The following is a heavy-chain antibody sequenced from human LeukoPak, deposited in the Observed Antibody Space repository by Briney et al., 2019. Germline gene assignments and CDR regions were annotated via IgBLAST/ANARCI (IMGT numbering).Heavy chain of an antibody. CDR1: GGSISSSNYY. Sequence: SETLSLTCTISGGSISSSNYYWAWIRQPPGKGLEWIGSIYYSGNTNYNPSLQSRVTMSVDTFKNQFSLKLSSVTAADTAMYYCARDGNEVVYAFDIWGQGTMVTVSS. D-gene: IGHD2-15*01. CDR2: IYYSGNT. J-gene: IGHJ3*02. V-gene: IGHV4-39*07. CDR3: ARDGNEVVYAFDI.